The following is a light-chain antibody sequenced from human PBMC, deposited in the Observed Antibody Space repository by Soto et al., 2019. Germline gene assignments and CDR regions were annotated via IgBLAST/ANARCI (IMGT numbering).Light chain of an antibody. CDR3: QQYNIWPRA. CDR1: QSVSSN. J-gene: IGKJ1*01. CDR2: GAS. Sequence: EIVMTQSPATLSVSPGERATLSCRASQSVSSNLAWYQQKPGQAPRVLIYGASTRATGIPARFSGSGSGTEFTLTISNLQSEDFAVYYCQQYNIWPRAFGQGTKVDIK. V-gene: IGKV3-15*01.